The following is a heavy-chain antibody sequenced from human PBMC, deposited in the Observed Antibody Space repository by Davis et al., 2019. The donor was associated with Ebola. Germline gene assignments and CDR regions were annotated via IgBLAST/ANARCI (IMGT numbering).Heavy chain of an antibody. CDR3: ARAAGDWNYYYYGMDV. CDR2: INSDGSST. J-gene: IGHJ6*02. V-gene: IGHV3-74*01. CDR1: GFTFSSYW. Sequence: GESLKISCAASGFTFSSYWMHWVRHAPGKGLVWVSRINSDGSSTSYADSVKGRFTISRDNAKNTLYLQMNSLRAEDTAVYYCARAAGDWNYYYYGMDVWGQGTTVTVSS. D-gene: IGHD3/OR15-3a*01.